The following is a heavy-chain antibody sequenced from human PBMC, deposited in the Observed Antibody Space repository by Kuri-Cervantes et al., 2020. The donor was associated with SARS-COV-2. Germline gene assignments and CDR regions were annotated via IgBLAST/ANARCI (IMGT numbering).Heavy chain of an antibody. CDR3: AKDLTIAVAGLNWYFDL. CDR1: GFTFSSYA. V-gene: IGHV3-23*01. J-gene: IGHJ2*01. Sequence: GGSLRLSCAASGFTFSSYAMSWVRQAPGKGLEWVSAISGSGGSTYYADSVKGRFTISRDNSKNTLYLQMNSLRAEDTAVYYCAKDLTIAVAGLNWYFDLWGRGTLVTVSS. D-gene: IGHD6-19*01. CDR2: ISGSGGST.